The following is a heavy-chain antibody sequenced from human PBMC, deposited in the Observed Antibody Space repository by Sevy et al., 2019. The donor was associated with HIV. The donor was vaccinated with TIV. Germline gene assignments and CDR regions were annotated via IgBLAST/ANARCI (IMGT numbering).Heavy chain of an antibody. J-gene: IGHJ4*02. CDR3: AKDKTPDGLWDFDY. CDR1: GFIFSSYT. D-gene: IGHD1-26*01. V-gene: IGHV3-23*01. CDR2: TTQRGGAT. Sequence: GGSLRLSCAASGFIFSSYTLSWVRQAPGKGLEWVSATTQRGGATFYADFVKGRFTVSSDDSKNTLYLQMNSLRVEDTAIYYCAKDKTPDGLWDFDYWGQGTQVTVSS.